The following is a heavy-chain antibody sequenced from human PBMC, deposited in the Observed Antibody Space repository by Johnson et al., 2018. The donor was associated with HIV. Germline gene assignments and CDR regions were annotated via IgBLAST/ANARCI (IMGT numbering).Heavy chain of an antibody. D-gene: IGHD2-2*01. Sequence: VQLVESGGGLVKPGGSLRLSCAASGFTFSDAWMSWVRQAPGKGLEWVGRIKSKTDGGTTDYAAPVQGRFTISRDDSKNTLYLQMNSLRADDTAMYYCAKADTMAGDAFDIWGQGTMVTVSS. CDR3: AKADTMAGDAFDI. CDR1: GFTFSDAW. J-gene: IGHJ3*02. CDR2: IKSKTDGGTT. V-gene: IGHV3-15*01.